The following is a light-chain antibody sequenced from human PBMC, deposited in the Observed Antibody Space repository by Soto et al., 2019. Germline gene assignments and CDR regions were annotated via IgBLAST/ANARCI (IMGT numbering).Light chain of an antibody. Sequence: EIVMTQSPATLSVSPGERATLSCRACQTVTGALAWYQQKPGQAPRLLLYGASTRATGVPDRFSGSGSGTDFTLTISSLQSEDFAVYYCQQYNDWPPYTFGQGTNVEIK. V-gene: IGKV3-15*01. J-gene: IGKJ2*01. CDR1: QTVTGA. CDR3: QQYNDWPPYT. CDR2: GAS.